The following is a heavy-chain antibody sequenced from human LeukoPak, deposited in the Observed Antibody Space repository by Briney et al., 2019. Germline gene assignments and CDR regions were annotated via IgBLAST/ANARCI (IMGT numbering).Heavy chain of an antibody. CDR3: AKDRRAGSYDY. J-gene: IGHJ4*02. D-gene: IGHD3-10*01. Sequence: GGSLRLSCAASGFTFSDYEMNWVRQAPGKGLEWVSYISSSGSTIYYADSVKGRFTISRDNAKNSLYLQMNSLRVEDTAVYYCAKDRRAGSYDYWGQGTLVTVSS. V-gene: IGHV3-48*03. CDR2: ISSSGSTI. CDR1: GFTFSDYE.